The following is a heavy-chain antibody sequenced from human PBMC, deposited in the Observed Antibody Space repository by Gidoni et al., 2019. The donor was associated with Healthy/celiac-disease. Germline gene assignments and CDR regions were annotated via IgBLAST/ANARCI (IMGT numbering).Heavy chain of an antibody. CDR3: ARDRGYSGYDSGY. Sequence: EVQLVESGGGLVKPGGSLRLSCAASGFTFSSYSMNWVRQAPGKGLEWVSSISSSSSYISYADSVKGRFTIFRDNAKNSLYLQMNSLRAEDTAVYYCARDRGYSGYDSGYWGQGTLVTVSS. D-gene: IGHD5-12*01. CDR2: ISSSSSYI. J-gene: IGHJ4*02. CDR1: GFTFSSYS. V-gene: IGHV3-21*01.